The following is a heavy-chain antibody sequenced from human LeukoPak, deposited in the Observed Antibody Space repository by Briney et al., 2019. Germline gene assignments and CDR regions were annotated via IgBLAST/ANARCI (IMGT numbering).Heavy chain of an antibody. D-gene: IGHD3-10*01. J-gene: IGHJ4*02. CDR3: VRATGRVPGGHFDY. CDR2: ISDSGAFA. V-gene: IGHV3-11*05. CDR1: GLSFSGNH. Sequence: PGGSLRLSCVASGLSFSGNHMSWIRQAPGRGLEWVSYISDSGAFAAYGDSVKGRFTISKDNAKNSLYLQMNSLRGDDTAVYYCVRATGRVPGGHFDYWGQGTLVTVSS.